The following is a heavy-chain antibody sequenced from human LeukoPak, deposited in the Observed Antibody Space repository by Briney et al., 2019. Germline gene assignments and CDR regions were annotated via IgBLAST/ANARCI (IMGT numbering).Heavy chain of an antibody. D-gene: IGHD3-10*01. CDR3: ARGSGPYYYGMDV. Sequence: GGSLRLSCAASGFTFSSYAMHWVRQAPGKGLEWVAVISYDGSNKYYADSVKGRFTISRDNSKNTLYLQMNSLRAEDTAVYYCARGSGPYYYGMDVWGQGTTVTVSS. V-gene: IGHV3-30-3*01. CDR1: GFTFSSYA. CDR2: ISYDGSNK. J-gene: IGHJ6*02.